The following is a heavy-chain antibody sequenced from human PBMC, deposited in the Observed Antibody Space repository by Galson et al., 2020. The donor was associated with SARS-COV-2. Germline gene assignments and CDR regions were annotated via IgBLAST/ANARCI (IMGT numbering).Heavy chain of an antibody. CDR2: IYHSGST. CDR3: ASWTYFFYGLDV. CDR1: GGSVSSGTYY. Sequence: SETLSLTCTVSGGSVSSGTYYWSWIRQHPGKGLEWIRHIYHSGSTYYNPSLKSRVTISVDTSKDQFSLRLTSVTAADTAVYYCASWTYFFYGLDVWGQGTTVTVSS. J-gene: IGHJ6*02. D-gene: IGHD1-1*01. V-gene: IGHV4-31*03.